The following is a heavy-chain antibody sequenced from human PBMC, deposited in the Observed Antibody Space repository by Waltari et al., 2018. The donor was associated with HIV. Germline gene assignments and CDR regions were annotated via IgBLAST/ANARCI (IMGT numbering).Heavy chain of an antibody. J-gene: IGHJ2*01. CDR1: GGSISSYY. Sequence: QVQLQESGPGLVKPSETLSLTCTVSGGSISSYYWSWIRQPPGKGLEWIGYTYYSGSTNYTPSLKSRVTISVDTSKNQFSLKLSSVTAADTAVYYCAREKGVEMATILTWYFDLWGRGTLVTVSS. V-gene: IGHV4-59*01. CDR3: AREKGVEMATILTWYFDL. D-gene: IGHD5-12*01. CDR2: TYYSGST.